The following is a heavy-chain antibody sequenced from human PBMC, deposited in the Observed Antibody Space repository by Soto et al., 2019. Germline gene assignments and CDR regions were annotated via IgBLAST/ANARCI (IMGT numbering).Heavy chain of an antibody. CDR2: IYYTGST. Sequence: SETLSLTCAVSGYSISVHSYYWSWIRQHPGKGLEWIGNIYYTGSTHYDPSLKSRITISLDTSKNQISLKLSSVTAADTAVYYCASSPVTGIYYAMDVWGQGTTVTVSS. J-gene: IGHJ6*02. D-gene: IGHD6-19*01. V-gene: IGHV4-31*11. CDR1: GYSISVHSYY. CDR3: ASSPVTGIYYAMDV.